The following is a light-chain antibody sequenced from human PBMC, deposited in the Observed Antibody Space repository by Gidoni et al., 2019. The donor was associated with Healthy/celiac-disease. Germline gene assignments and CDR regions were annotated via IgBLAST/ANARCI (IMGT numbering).Light chain of an antibody. Sequence: DIQMPQSPSSLSASVGDRVTITCQASQDISNYLNWYQQKPGKAPKLLIYDASNLETGVPSRFSGSGSGTDVTFTISSLQPEDSATYYCQQYDNPSFTFGPGTKVDIK. V-gene: IGKV1-33*01. CDR1: QDISNY. CDR3: QQYDNPSFT. CDR2: DAS. J-gene: IGKJ3*01.